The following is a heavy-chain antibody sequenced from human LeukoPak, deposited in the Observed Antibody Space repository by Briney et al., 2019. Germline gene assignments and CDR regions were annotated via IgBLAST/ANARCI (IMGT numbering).Heavy chain of an antibody. Sequence: GGSLRLSCTASGFTFGDYGMIWVRQAPGKGLEWVGFIRSKTYGGTTEYAASVKGRFTISRDDSKSIAYLQMNSLKTEDTAVYYCTGSFGELTFFDYWGEGTLVTVSS. CDR3: TGSFGELTFFDY. D-gene: IGHD3-10*01. CDR2: IRSKTYGGTT. J-gene: IGHJ4*02. CDR1: GFTFGDYG. V-gene: IGHV3-49*04.